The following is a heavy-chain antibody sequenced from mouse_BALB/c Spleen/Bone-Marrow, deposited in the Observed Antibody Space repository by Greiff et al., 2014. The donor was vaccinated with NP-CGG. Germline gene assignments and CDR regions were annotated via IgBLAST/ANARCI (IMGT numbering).Heavy chain of an antibody. Sequence: VQLKESGGGLVKPGGSLKLSCAASGFTFSTYAMSWVRQTPEKRLEWVATISSGGSYTYYSDSVKGRFTISRDNAKNTLYLQMSSLRSEDTAMYYCARITTVVATGDYWGQGTTLTVSS. CDR1: GFTFSTYA. CDR2: ISSGGSYT. D-gene: IGHD1-1*01. J-gene: IGHJ2*01. V-gene: IGHV5-9-3*01. CDR3: ARITTVVATGDY.